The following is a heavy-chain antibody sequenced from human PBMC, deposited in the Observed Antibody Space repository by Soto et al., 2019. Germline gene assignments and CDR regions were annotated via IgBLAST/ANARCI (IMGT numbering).Heavy chain of an antibody. CDR1: GFTFSSYA. V-gene: IGHV3-23*01. CDR2: ISGSGGST. CDR3: AKDRSPIRYFDWLLFDY. Sequence: GGSLRLSCAASGFTFSSYAMSWVRQAPGKGLEWVSAISGSGGSTYYADSVKGRFTISRDNSKNTLYLQMNSLRAEDTAVYYCAKDRSPIRYFDWLLFDYWGQGTRVTVSS. D-gene: IGHD3-9*01. J-gene: IGHJ4*02.